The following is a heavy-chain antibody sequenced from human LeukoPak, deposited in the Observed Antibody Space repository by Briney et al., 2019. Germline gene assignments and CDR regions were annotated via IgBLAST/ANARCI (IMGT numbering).Heavy chain of an antibody. D-gene: IGHD6-19*01. Sequence: SETLSLTCTVSGGSISSSTWGWIRQPPGKGLEWIGRIYTSGSTNYNPSLKSRVTMSVDTSKNQFSLKLSSVTAADTAVYYCARGYSSGWYFDYWGQGTLVTVSS. CDR2: IYTSGST. J-gene: IGHJ4*02. CDR1: GGSISSST. V-gene: IGHV4-4*07. CDR3: ARGYSSGWYFDY.